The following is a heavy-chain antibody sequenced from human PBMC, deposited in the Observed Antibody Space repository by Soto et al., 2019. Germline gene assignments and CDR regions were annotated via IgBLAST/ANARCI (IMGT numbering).Heavy chain of an antibody. J-gene: IGHJ5*02. Sequence: SETLSLTCTVSGASLSGYHWSWIRQPPGKGLEWIGYIYYSGSTNYNPSLKSRVTISVDTSKNQFSLKLSSVTAADTAVYYCARPHGGSSGWDNWFDPWGQGTLVTVSS. D-gene: IGHD6-25*01. CDR3: ARPHGGSSGWDNWFDP. V-gene: IGHV4-59*01. CDR2: IYYSGST. CDR1: GASLSGYH.